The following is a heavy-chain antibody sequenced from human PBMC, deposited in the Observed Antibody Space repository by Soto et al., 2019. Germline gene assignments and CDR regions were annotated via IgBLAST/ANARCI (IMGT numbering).Heavy chain of an antibody. D-gene: IGHD2-15*01. CDR2: ISAYNGNT. J-gene: IGHJ5*02. Sequence: GASVKVSCKASGYTFTSYGISWVRQAPGQGLEWMGWISAYNGNTNYAQKLQGRVTMTTDTSTSTAYMELRSLRSDDTAVYYCARDGRYCSGGSRLYNWFDPWGQGTLVTVSS. CDR1: GYTFTSYG. V-gene: IGHV1-18*01. CDR3: ARDGRYCSGGSRLYNWFDP.